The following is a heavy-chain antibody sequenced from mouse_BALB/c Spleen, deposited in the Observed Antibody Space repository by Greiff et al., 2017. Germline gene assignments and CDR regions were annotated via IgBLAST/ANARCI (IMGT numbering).Heavy chain of an antibody. J-gene: IGHJ1*01. D-gene: IGHD1-1*01. V-gene: IGHV2-6-7*01. CDR2: IWGDGST. CDR1: GFSLTGYG. Sequence: QVQLKESGPGLVAPSQSLSITCTVSGFSLTGYGVNWVRQPPGKGLEWLGMIWGDGSTDYNSALKSRLSISKDNSKSKVFLKMNSLQTDDTARYYCARAPPHYYSSSYWYFDVWGAGTTVTVSS. CDR3: ARAPPHYYSSSYWYFDV.